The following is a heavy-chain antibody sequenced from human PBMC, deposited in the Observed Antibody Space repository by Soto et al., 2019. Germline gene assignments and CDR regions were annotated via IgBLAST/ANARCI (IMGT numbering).Heavy chain of an antibody. D-gene: IGHD1-26*01. V-gene: IGHV1-69*06. Sequence: QVPLVQSGAEVKKPGSSVKVSCKASGGTFSSYAISWVRQAPGQGLEWMGGIIPIFGTANYAQKFQGRVTITADKSTSTAYMELSSLRSEDTAVYYCAREKGRTLYYYYGMDVWGQGTTVTVSS. CDR2: IIPIFGTA. CDR3: AREKGRTLYYYYGMDV. J-gene: IGHJ6*02. CDR1: GGTFSSYA.